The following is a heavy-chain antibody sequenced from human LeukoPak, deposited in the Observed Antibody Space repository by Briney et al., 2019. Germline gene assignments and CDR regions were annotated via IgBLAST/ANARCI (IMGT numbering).Heavy chain of an antibody. V-gene: IGHV3-48*04. D-gene: IGHD3-10*01. Sequence: PGGSLRLSCAASGFTFSSYSMNWVRQAPGKGLEWVSYISSSSSTIYYADSVKGRFTISRDNAKNSLYLQMNSLRAEDTAVYYCARDPGGGVWFGEYYFDYWGQGTLVTVSS. J-gene: IGHJ4*02. CDR3: ARDPGGGVWFGEYYFDY. CDR2: ISSSSSTI. CDR1: GFTFSSYS.